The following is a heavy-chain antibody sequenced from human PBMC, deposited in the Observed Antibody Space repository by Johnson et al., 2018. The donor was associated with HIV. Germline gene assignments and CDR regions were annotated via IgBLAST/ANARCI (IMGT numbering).Heavy chain of an antibody. CDR1: GFTFSDYY. CDR3: ARPGIVVLPAGAFDI. CDR2: ISSSGSTI. V-gene: IGHV3-11*04. Sequence: QVQLVESGGGLVKPGGSLRLSCAASGFTFSDYYMSWIRQAPGKGLEWVSYISSSGSTIYYADSVKGRFTISRDNSKKTLYLQMSSLRTDDTAIYYCARPGIVVLPAGAFDIWGQGTMVTVSS. J-gene: IGHJ3*02. D-gene: IGHD2-2*01.